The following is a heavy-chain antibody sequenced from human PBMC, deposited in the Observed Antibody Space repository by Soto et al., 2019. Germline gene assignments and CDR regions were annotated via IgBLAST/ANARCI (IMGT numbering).Heavy chain of an antibody. V-gene: IGHV1-18*04. Sequence: ASVKVSCKASGYTFSSHGFTWVRQAPGQGLEWMGWISIYNGNTHYAQKFQRRLTLTTDESTSTAYLELTSLTSDDTAVYYCARWCMSREPLGHWGHGTLV. CDR2: ISIYNGNT. J-gene: IGHJ4*01. CDR3: ARWCMSREPLGH. CDR1: GYTFSSHG. D-gene: IGHD2-8*01.